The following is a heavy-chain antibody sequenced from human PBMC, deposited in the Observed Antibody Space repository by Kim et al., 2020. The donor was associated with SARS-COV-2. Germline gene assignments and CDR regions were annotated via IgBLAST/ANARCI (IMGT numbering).Heavy chain of an antibody. V-gene: IGHV4-39*01. CDR3: ARHRSSAVGSESDY. CDR1: GGSISSSSYY. CDR2: IYYSGST. J-gene: IGHJ4*02. D-gene: IGHD2-15*01. Sequence: SETLSLTCTVSGGSISSSSYYWGWIRQPPGKGLEWIGSIYYSGSTYYNPSLKSRVTISVDTSKNQFSLKLSSVTAADTAVYYCARHRSSAVGSESDYWGQGTLVTVSS.